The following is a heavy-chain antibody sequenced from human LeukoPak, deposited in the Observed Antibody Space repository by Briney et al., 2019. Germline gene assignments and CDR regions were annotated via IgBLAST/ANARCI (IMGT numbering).Heavy chain of an antibody. V-gene: IGHV3-21*01. CDR3: ARDGHYYDSSGYPSDAFDI. CDR2: ISSSSSYI. J-gene: IGHJ3*02. Sequence: GGSLRLSCAASGFTFSSYSMNWVRQAPGKGLEWVSSISSSSSYIYYADSVKGRFTISRDNAKNSLYLQMNSLRAEDTAVYYCARDGHYYDSSGYPSDAFDIWGQGTMDTVSS. D-gene: IGHD3-22*01. CDR1: GFTFSSYS.